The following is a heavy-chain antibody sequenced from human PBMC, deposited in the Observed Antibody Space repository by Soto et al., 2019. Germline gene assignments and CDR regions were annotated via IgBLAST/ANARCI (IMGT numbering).Heavy chain of an antibody. CDR2: IHPSGST. J-gene: IGHJ5*02. CDR3: SRGIDAYKGGRT. D-gene: IGHD1-1*01. V-gene: IGHV4-34*02. CDR1: DESLSRYY. Sequence: QVQLQQWGAGLLKPSETLSLTCAVYDESLSRYYYTWTRQPPGKGLEWIGEIHPSGSTHYNPSLKTRVTLSQDTSKKQLCLNLISVTAADTAVYYCSRGIDAYKGGRTWGQGTLVTVSS.